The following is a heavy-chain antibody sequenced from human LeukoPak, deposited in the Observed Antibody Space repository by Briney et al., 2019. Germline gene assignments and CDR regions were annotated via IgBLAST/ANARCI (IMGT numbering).Heavy chain of an antibody. CDR1: GYTFTGYY. CDR3: ARVGWELTTYAFDI. Sequence: ASVKISCKASGYTFTGYYMHWVRQAPGQWLEWMGWINPNSGGTNYAQKFQGRVTMTRDTSISTAYMELSRLRSDDTAVYYCARVGWELTTYAFDIWGQGTMVTVSS. CDR2: INPNSGGT. V-gene: IGHV1-2*02. J-gene: IGHJ3*02. D-gene: IGHD1-26*01.